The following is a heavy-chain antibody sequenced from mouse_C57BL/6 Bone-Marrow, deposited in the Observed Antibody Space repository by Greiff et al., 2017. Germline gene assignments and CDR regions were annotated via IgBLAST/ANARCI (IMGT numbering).Heavy chain of an antibody. Sequence: EVQLQQSGAELVKPGASVKLSCTASGFNIKGYYMHWVKQRTEQGLEWIGRIDPEDGGTKYDPKFKGKATITADTSSNTAYLQLSSLTSEDTAVYYCARSRYYYGRGDYWGQGTSVTVSS. V-gene: IGHV14-2*01. CDR1: GFNIKGYY. CDR2: IDPEDGGT. CDR3: ARSRYYYGRGDY. D-gene: IGHD1-1*01. J-gene: IGHJ4*01.